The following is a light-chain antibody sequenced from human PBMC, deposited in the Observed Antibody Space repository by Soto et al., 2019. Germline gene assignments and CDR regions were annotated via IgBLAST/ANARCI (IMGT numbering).Light chain of an antibody. J-gene: IGKJ1*01. V-gene: IGKV4-1*01. CDR3: QQYFSTPRT. Sequence: DIVMTQSPDSLAVSLGERATINCKSSQTVLYSSNNNNYLAWYQQKPGQPPKLLIYWASTRESGVPYRFSGSGSGTDFTLTISSLQAEDVAVYYCQQYFSTPRTFGQGTKVEIK. CDR2: WAS. CDR1: QTVLYSSNNNNY.